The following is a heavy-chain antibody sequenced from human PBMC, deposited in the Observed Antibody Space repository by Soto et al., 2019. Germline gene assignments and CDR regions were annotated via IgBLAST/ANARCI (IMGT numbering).Heavy chain of an antibody. Sequence: QVQLQESGPGLVKPSGTLSLTCAVSGGSISSSNWWSWVRQPPGKGLEWIGEIYHSGSTNYNPSLTSRVTISVDKSKNQFSLKLSSVTAADTAVYYCARLLDYYGSGSYYNVAYYFDYWGQGTLVTVSS. CDR1: GGSISSSNW. J-gene: IGHJ4*02. CDR2: IYHSGST. CDR3: ARLLDYYGSGSYYNVAYYFDY. D-gene: IGHD3-10*01. V-gene: IGHV4-4*02.